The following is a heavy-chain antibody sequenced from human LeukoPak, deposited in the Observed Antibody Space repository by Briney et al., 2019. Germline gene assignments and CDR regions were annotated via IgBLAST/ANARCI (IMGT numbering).Heavy chain of an antibody. CDR3: ARHEVCSSTSCYTEGHWFDP. D-gene: IGHD2-2*02. CDR1: GGSISSSSYY. CDR2: IYYSGGT. V-gene: IGHV4-39*01. Sequence: PSETLSLTCTVSGGSISSSSYYWGWIRQPPGKGLEWIGSIYYSGGTYYNPSLKSRVTISVDTSKNQFSLKLSSVTAADTAVYYCARHEVCSSTSCYTEGHWFDPWGQGTLVTVSS. J-gene: IGHJ5*02.